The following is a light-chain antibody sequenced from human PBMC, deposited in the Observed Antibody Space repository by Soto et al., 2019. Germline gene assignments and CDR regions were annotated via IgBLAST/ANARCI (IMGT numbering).Light chain of an antibody. CDR2: DAS. J-gene: IGKJ4*01. CDR3: QQYNSYLLT. CDR1: QSISSW. Sequence: DIQMTQSPSTLSASVGDRVTITCRASQSISSWLTWYQQKPGKAPKLLIYDASSLESGVPSRFSGSGSGTEFTLTISSLQPDDFATYYCQQYNSYLLTFGGGTKVEIK. V-gene: IGKV1-5*01.